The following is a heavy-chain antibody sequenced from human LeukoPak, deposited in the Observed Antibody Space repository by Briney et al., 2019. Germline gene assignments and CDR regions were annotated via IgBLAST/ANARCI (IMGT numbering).Heavy chain of an antibody. D-gene: IGHD3-3*01. CDR1: GGSFSGYY. Sequence: SETLSLTCAVYGGSFSGYYWSWLRQPPGKGLEWIGEINHSGSTNYNPSLKTRVTISVDTSKNQFSLKLSPVTAADTAVYYCARAVTYYDFWSGYNWFDPWGQGTLVTVSS. CDR3: ARAVTYYDFWSGYNWFDP. CDR2: INHSGST. J-gene: IGHJ5*02. V-gene: IGHV4-34*01.